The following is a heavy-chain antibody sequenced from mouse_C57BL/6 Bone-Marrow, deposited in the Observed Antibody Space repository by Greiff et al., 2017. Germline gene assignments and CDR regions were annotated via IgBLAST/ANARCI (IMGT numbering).Heavy chain of an antibody. CDR3: AIDGYYLHY. V-gene: IGHV1-59*01. CDR1: GYTFTSYW. J-gene: IGHJ2*01. Sequence: QVQLQQPGAELVRPGTSVKLSCKASGYTFTSYWMHWVKQRPGQGLEWIGVIDPSDSYTNYNQKFKGKATLTVDTSSSTAYMQLSSLTSEDSAVYYCAIDGYYLHYWGQGTTLTVSS. CDR2: IDPSDSYT. D-gene: IGHD2-3*01.